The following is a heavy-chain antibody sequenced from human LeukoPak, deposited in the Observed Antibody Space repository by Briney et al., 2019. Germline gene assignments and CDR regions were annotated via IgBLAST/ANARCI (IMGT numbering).Heavy chain of an antibody. V-gene: IGHV1-69*13. J-gene: IGHJ6*04. CDR3: ARIPPEGPYYYYYGMDV. CDR1: GGTVSSYA. CDR2: IIPIFGTA. Sequence: SVKVSCKASGGTVSSYAISWVRQAPGQGLEWMGGIIPIFGTANYAQKFQGRVTITADESTSTAYMELSSLRSEDTAVYYCARIPPEGPYYYYYGMDVWGKGTTVTVSS. D-gene: IGHD1-14*01.